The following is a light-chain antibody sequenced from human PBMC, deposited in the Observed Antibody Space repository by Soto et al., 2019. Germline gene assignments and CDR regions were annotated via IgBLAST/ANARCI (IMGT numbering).Light chain of an antibody. CDR2: EVN. Sequence: QSVLTQPPSASGSPGQSVAISCTGTSSDVGGYNYASWYQQHPGKAPKLMIYEVNKRPSGVPDRFSGSKSGNTASLTVSGLQAEDEADYYCSSYAGSSNVVGTGTKVTVL. V-gene: IGLV2-8*01. CDR3: SSYAGSSNV. J-gene: IGLJ1*01. CDR1: SSDVGGYNY.